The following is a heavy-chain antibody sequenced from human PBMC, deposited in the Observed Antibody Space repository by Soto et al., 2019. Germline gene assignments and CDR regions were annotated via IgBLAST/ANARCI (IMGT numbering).Heavy chain of an antibody. CDR2: ISWNSGSI. Sequence: GGSLRLSCAASGFTFDDYAMHWVRQAPGKGLEWVSGISWNSGSIGYADSVKGRFTISRDNAKNSLYLQMNSLRAEDTALYYCAKDERVAARPPYYYYYGMDVWGQGTTVTVSS. CDR1: GFTFDDYA. D-gene: IGHD6-6*01. CDR3: AKDERVAARPPYYYYYGMDV. V-gene: IGHV3-9*01. J-gene: IGHJ6*02.